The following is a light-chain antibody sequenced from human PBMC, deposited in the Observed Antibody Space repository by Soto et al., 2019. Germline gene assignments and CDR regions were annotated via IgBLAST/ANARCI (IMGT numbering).Light chain of an antibody. Sequence: QPVLTQPASVSGAPGQASSLSCTGTSRDGGGYNYVSWYQQHPGKAPKLMIYDVSNRPSGASDRFSGSKSGNTASLTISGLQTEDEADYYCNSYTSSSTLYVFGTGTKVTVL. V-gene: IGLV2-14*01. CDR1: SRDGGGYNY. CDR3: NSYTSSSTLYV. J-gene: IGLJ1*01. CDR2: DVS.